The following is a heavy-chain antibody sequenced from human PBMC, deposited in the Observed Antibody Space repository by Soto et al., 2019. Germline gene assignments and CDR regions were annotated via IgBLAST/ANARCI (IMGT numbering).Heavy chain of an antibody. CDR1: GFTFSSYE. V-gene: IGHV3-48*03. J-gene: IGHJ4*02. D-gene: IGHD6-6*01. Sequence: EVQLVESGGGLVQPGGSLRLSCAASGFTFSSYEMNWVRQAPGKGLEWVSYISSSGSTIYYAASVKGRFTISRDNAKNSLYLQMNSLIAEDTAVDYCARGEALEQLGAADYWCQGSLVTVSS. CDR2: ISSSGSTI. CDR3: ARGEALEQLGAADY.